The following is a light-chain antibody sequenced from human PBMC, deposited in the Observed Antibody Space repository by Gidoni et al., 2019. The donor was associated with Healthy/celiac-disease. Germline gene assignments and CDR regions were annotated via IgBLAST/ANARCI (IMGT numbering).Light chain of an antibody. Sequence: QSVLSQPTSVSAAPGQTVTISCSGSSTNIGNNYVSWYQQLPGTAPKLLIYENNKRPSAIPDRVSGSKSGTSATLGITGLQTGDEADYYCGTWDISLSAGGVFGGGTKLTVL. CDR3: GTWDISLSAGGV. CDR2: ENN. CDR1: STNIGNNY. J-gene: IGLJ3*02. V-gene: IGLV1-51*02.